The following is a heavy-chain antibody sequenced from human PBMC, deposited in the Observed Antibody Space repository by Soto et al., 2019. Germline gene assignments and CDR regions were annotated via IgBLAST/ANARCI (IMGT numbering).Heavy chain of an antibody. CDR2: IYYSGST. J-gene: IGHJ5*02. D-gene: IGHD3-3*01. CDR1: GGSISSYY. Sequence: SETLSLTCTVSGGSISSYYWSWIRQPPGKGLEWIGYIYYSGSTNYNPSLKSRVTISVDTSKNQFSLKLSSVTAADTAVYYCARFTRDFWSGYYIADWLDPWGQGTLVTVSS. V-gene: IGHV4-59*01. CDR3: ARFTRDFWSGYYIADWLDP.